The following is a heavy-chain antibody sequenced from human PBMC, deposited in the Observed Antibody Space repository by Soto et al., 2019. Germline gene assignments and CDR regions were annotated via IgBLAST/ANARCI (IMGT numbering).Heavy chain of an antibody. CDR1: GYTFPSYG. D-gene: IGHD2-2*01. J-gene: IGHJ4*02. Sequence: QVQLVQSGAEVKKPGASVKVSCKASGYTFPSYGTSWVRQAPGQGLEWLGWISAYNGNTNYAQKLQGRVTMTTDTSTSTAYMELRSLRSDDTAVYYCARDILWGEYQLYYFDYWGQGTLVTVSS. CDR2: ISAYNGNT. CDR3: ARDILWGEYQLYYFDY. V-gene: IGHV1-18*01.